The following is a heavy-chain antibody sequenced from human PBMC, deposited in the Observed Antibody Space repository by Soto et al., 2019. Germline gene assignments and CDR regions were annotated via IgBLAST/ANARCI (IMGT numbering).Heavy chain of an antibody. V-gene: IGHV3-23*01. CDR3: AHDVHYDILTGMEYFQD. Sequence: EVRLLESGGGLVQPGGSLRLSCAASGFTFNTYAMNWVRQAPGKGLEWVSAVSGSGVTTYYADSVKGRFTISRDKSKNKLYVQINSDRTEDTAVYYCAHDVHYDILTGMEYFQDWVQGTLVTVSS. CDR2: VSGSGVTT. J-gene: IGHJ1*01. CDR1: GFTFNTYA. D-gene: IGHD3-9*01.